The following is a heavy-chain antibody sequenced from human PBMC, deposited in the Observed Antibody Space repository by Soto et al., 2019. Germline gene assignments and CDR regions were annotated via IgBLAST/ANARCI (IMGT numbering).Heavy chain of an antibody. J-gene: IGHJ3*02. V-gene: IGHV1-46*01. CDR3: ARVGVYYYDSSGSNDAFDI. Sequence: QVQLVQSGAEVKKPGASVKVSCKASGYTFTSYYMHWVRQAPGQGLEWMGIINPSGGSTSYAQKFQGRGTMTRYTSTSTVYMELSSLRSEDTAVYYCARVGVYYYDSSGSNDAFDIWGQGTMVTVSS. D-gene: IGHD3-22*01. CDR2: INPSGGST. CDR1: GYTFTSYY.